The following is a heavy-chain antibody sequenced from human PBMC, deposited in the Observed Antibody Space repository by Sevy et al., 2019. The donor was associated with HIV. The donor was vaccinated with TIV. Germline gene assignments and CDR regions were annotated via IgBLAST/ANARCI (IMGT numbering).Heavy chain of an antibody. Sequence: SETLSLTCAVSGGSIPGHYWSWIRQTPEKGLEWIGYHYHSYSTKYNPSLKSRATISVHTSKNQFFLSLSSATAAATDVYYCARVDNSGTYVLSWGQGIRVTVSS. CDR1: GGSIPGHY. D-gene: IGHD3-10*01. CDR2: HYHSYST. V-gene: IGHV4-59*11. J-gene: IGHJ5*02. CDR3: ARVDNSGTYVLS.